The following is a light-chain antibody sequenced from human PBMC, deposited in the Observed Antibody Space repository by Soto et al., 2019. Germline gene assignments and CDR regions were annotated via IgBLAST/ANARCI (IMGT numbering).Light chain of an antibody. CDR1: QNVYSS. J-gene: IGKJ1*01. V-gene: IGKV3-15*01. Sequence: ERVMTQSPATLSVSPVEIATLSFSASQNVYSSLAWFQQRPGQAPRLLIYDASTRATGIPARFSGSGSGTDFTLTISSLEPEDFAVYYCQKYGRTPWKFGQGTKVDIK. CDR3: QKYGRTPWK. CDR2: DAS.